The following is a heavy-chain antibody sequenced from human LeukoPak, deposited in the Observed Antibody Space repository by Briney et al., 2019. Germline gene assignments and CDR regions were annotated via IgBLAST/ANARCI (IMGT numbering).Heavy chain of an antibody. Sequence: SETLSLTCTVSGGSISSSSYYWGWIRQPPGKGLEWIGSIYYSGSTYYNPSLKSRVTISVDTSKNQFSLKLSSVTAADTAVYYCAGSITMVRGVITPPDAFDIWGQGTMVTVSS. CDR1: GGSISSSSYY. D-gene: IGHD3-10*01. V-gene: IGHV4-39*01. CDR3: AGSITMVRGVITPPDAFDI. J-gene: IGHJ3*02. CDR2: IYYSGST.